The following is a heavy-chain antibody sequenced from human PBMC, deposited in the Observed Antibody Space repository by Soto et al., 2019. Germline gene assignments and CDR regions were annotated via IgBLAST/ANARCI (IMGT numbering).Heavy chain of an antibody. J-gene: IGHJ5*02. V-gene: IGHV4-59*01. CDR2: IFYSGTANYNPT. D-gene: IGHD3-16*01. CDR1: GGSIGNYY. Sequence: SETLSLTCTVSGGSIGNYYWSWIRQPPGAGLEWIGYIFYSGTANYNPTNYNPSLKSRVTMSVDTSKNQFSLKLRSVTAADTAVYYCARENWGNSNWFDPWGQGTLVTVSS. CDR3: ARENWGNSNWFDP.